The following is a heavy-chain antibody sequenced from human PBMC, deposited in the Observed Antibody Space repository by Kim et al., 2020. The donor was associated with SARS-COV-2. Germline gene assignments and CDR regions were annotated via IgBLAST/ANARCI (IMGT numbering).Heavy chain of an antibody. CDR2: IYPGDSDT. V-gene: IGHV5-51*01. D-gene: IGHD6-6*01. CDR3: ARHRGASSSDAFDI. J-gene: IGHJ3*02. Sequence: GESLKISCKGSGYSFTTYWIAWVRQMPGKGLERMGIIYPGDSDTRYSPSFQGQVTISVDKSVSTAYPQWSRLKASDTAMYYCARHRGASSSDAFDIWGQG. CDR1: GYSFTTYW.